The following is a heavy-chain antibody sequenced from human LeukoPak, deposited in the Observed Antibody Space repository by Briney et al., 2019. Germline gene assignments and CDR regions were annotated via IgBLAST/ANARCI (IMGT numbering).Heavy chain of an antibody. V-gene: IGHV3-23*01. CDR2: ISGSGGTT. D-gene: IGHD1-7*01. Sequence: GGSLRLSCAASGFTFSSYAMSLVRQAPGKGLEWGSAISGSGGTTYYADSVKGRFTISRDNSKNTLYLQMNSLRAEDTAVYYCAKSATGTTSNWFDPWGQGTLVTVSS. CDR1: GFTFSSYA. J-gene: IGHJ5*02. CDR3: AKSATGTTSNWFDP.